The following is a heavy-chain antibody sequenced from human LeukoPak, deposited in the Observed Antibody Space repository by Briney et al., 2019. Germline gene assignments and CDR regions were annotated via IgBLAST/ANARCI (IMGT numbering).Heavy chain of an antibody. J-gene: IGHJ4*02. D-gene: IGHD5-18*01. V-gene: IGHV1-69*04. CDR1: GYTFTNYG. CDR2: IIPILGIA. Sequence: GASVKVSCKASGYTFTNYGISWVRQAPGQGLEWMGRIIPILGIANYAQKFQGRITITADKSTSTAYMELSSLRAEDTAVYYCARVCGYSYGPYYFDYWGQGTLVTVSS. CDR3: ARVCGYSYGPYYFDY.